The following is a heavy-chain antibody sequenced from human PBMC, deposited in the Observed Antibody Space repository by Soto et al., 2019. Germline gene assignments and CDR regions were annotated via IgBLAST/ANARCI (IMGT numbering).Heavy chain of an antibody. CDR2: ITGSGDST. V-gene: IGHV3-23*01. CDR3: ARVGSTLAYYYYYMDV. D-gene: IGHD5-12*01. J-gene: IGHJ6*03. CDR1: GFTFSSHA. Sequence: TGGSLRLSCAVSGFTFSSHAMSWVRQAPGKGLECVSSITGSGDSTYYADSVKGRFTISRDKSKSTLYLQMNSLRAEDTAVYYCARVGSTLAYYYYYMDVWGKGTTVTVSS.